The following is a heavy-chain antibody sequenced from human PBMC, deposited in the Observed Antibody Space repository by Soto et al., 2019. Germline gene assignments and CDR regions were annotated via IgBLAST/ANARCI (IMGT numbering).Heavy chain of an antibody. Sequence: PCGSLTLSCSASGFTFTRYSMNWVRQAPGKGLEWVSSISSTTNYIYYGDSMKGRFTISRDNAKNSLYLEMNSLRAEDTAVYYCARESEDLTSNFDYWGQGTLVTVSS. CDR2: ISSTTNYI. CDR3: ARESEDLTSNFDY. CDR1: GFTFTRYS. V-gene: IGHV3-21*06. J-gene: IGHJ4*02.